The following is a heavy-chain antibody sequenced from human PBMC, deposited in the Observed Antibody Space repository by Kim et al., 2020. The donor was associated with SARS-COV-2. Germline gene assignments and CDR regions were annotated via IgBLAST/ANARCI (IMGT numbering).Heavy chain of an antibody. Sequence: GGSLRLSCTASGFTFSRYWMSWVRQSPGKGLEWVATVKQDESQEYYVDSVKGRFSISRDNAKNSLSLQMNSLRSEDTAVSYCARDRETSDGFWGYDAFD. J-gene: IGHJ3*02. CDR1: GFTFSRYW. V-gene: IGHV3-7*01. CDR3: ARDRETSDGFWGYDAFD. CDR2: VKQDESQE. D-gene: IGHD7-27*01.